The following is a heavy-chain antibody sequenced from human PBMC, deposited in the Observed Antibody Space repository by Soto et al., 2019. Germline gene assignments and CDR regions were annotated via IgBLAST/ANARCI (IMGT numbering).Heavy chain of an antibody. J-gene: IGHJ4*02. CDR1: GYTFTSYA. V-gene: IGHV1-3*01. CDR3: ARDDSWDGPTLLDY. CDR2: INAGNGNT. D-gene: IGHD1-26*01. Sequence: ASVKVSCKASGYTFTSYAMHWVRQAPGQRLEWMGWINAGNGNTKYSQKFQGRVTITRDTSASTAYMELSSLRSEDGAVYYWARDDSWDGPTLLDYGGQGTLVTVSS.